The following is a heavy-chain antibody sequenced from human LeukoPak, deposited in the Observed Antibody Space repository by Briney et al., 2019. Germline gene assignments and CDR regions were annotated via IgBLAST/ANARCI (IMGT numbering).Heavy chain of an antibody. CDR3: ARGHVINLPDY. J-gene: IGHJ4*02. V-gene: IGHV1-18*01. Sequence: ASVKVSCKASGYTFTSYGISWVRQAPGQGLEWMGWISAYNGNTKYAQTLQGRVTMTTDTSTSTAYMELRSLRSDDTSVYYCARGHVINLPDYWGQGTLVTVSS. CDR2: ISAYNGNT. CDR1: GYTFTSYG. D-gene: IGHD2-21*01.